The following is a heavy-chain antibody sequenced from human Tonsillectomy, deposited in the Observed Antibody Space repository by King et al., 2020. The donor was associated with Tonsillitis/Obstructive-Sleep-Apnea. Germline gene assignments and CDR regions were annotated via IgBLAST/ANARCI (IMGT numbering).Heavy chain of an antibody. CDR1: GFTVSSNY. J-gene: IGHJ4*02. V-gene: IGHV3-53*01. CDR3: ARGHYYGSGSCPFDY. CDR2: IYSGGST. D-gene: IGHD3-10*01. Sequence: VQLVESGGGLIQPGGSLRLSCAASGFTVSSNYMSWVRQAPGKGLEWVSVIYSGGSTYYADSVKGRFTISRDNSKNTLYLQMNSLRAEDTAVYYCARGHYYGSGSCPFDYWGQGTLVTVAS.